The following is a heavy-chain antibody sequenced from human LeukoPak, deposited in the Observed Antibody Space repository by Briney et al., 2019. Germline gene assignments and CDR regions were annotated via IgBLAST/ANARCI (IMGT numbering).Heavy chain of an antibody. J-gene: IGHJ4*02. V-gene: IGHV3-23*01. CDR3: AKSISSGYSRGYDS. D-gene: IGHD3-22*01. CDR1: GFTVSSNY. Sequence: GGSLRLSCAASGFTVSSNYMSWVRQAPGKGLEWVSGISGSGDNTNFADSVKGRFTISRDNSKNTLYLQMSSLRAEDTAIYFCAKSISSGYSRGYDSWGQGTLVTVSS. CDR2: ISGSGDNT.